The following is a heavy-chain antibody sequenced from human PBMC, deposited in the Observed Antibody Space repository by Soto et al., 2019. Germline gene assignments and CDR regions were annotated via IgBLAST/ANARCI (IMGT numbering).Heavy chain of an antibody. V-gene: IGHV4-4*07. J-gene: IGHJ6*02. CDR1: GASISSYY. D-gene: IGHD3-3*01. CDR2: IYTGGST. CDR3: VRDYDFCSGSFGMDV. Sequence: ETLSLSCPVSGASISSYYWSWIRQPAGKGLEWIGRIYTGGSTNYNPSLKSRVTMSVDTSKNQFSLKLNSVTAADTAVFYCVRDYDFCSGSFGMDVWGQGTTVTV.